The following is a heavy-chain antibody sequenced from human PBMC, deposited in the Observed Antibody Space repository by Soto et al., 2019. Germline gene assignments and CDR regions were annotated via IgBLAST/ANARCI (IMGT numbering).Heavy chain of an antibody. CDR3: ARGGGFCGADCYKGGIDY. Sequence: QVQVVESGGGLVKPGGSLRLSCAASGFTITDYSMTWIRQAPGKGLEWVSYISRSGSTIYYADSVKGRFTISRDNAKNSLYLQMNSLRAEDTALYYCARGGGFCGADCYKGGIDYWGQGTLVTVSS. CDR2: ISRSGSTI. CDR1: GFTITDYS. V-gene: IGHV3-11*04. D-gene: IGHD2-21*02. J-gene: IGHJ4*02.